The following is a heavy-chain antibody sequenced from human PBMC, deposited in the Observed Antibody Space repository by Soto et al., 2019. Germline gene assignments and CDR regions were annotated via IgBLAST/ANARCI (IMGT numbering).Heavy chain of an antibody. Sequence: AASVKVSCKASGYTFTSYYIHWVRQAPGQGLEWMGVMNLSGDYTKYEQRFQGRVTMTRDTSTSTVYMELSSLRSEDTAVYYCARAYTSGYQSHFDFWGQGTLVTVSS. V-gene: IGHV1-46*01. CDR1: GYTFTSYY. J-gene: IGHJ4*02. CDR3: ARAYTSGYQSHFDF. D-gene: IGHD3-22*01. CDR2: MNLSGDYT.